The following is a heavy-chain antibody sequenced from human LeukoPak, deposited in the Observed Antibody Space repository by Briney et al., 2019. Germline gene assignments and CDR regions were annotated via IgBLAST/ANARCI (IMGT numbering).Heavy chain of an antibody. CDR3: ATQYSGSYYEPVGY. CDR1: GYTFTNYY. D-gene: IGHD1-26*01. J-gene: IGHJ4*02. V-gene: IGHV1-69-2*01. Sequence: ASVKVSCKVSGYTFTNYYMHWVQQAPGKGLEWMGLVDPEDGETIYAEKFQGRVTITAATSKDTAYMELSSLRSEDTAVYYCATQYSGSYYEPVGYWGQGTLVTVSS. CDR2: VDPEDGET.